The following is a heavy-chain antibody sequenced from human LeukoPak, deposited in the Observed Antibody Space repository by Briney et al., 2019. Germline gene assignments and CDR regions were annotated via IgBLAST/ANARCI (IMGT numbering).Heavy chain of an antibody. V-gene: IGHV3-30*04. Sequence: GGSLRLSCAASGFTFSSYAMHWVRQAPGEGLEWVAVISYDGSNKYYADSVKGRFTISRDNSKSTLYLQMNSLRAEDTAVYYCAREESSSGWYDYWGQGTLVTVSS. CDR1: GFTFSSYA. D-gene: IGHD6-19*01. CDR3: AREESSSGWYDY. CDR2: ISYDGSNK. J-gene: IGHJ4*02.